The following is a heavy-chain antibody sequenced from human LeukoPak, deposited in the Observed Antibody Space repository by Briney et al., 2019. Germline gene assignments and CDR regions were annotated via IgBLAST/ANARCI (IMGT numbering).Heavy chain of an antibody. Sequence: GASVKVSCKASGYTFTGYYMHWVRQAPGQGLEWMGRIIPIFGTANYAQKFQGRVTITTDESTSTAYMELSSLRSEDTAVYYCARDLDIVVVPAATTWGSWFDPWGQGTLVTVSS. CDR1: GYTFTGYY. D-gene: IGHD2-2*03. CDR3: ARDLDIVVVPAATTWGSWFDP. J-gene: IGHJ5*02. V-gene: IGHV1-69*05. CDR2: IIPIFGTA.